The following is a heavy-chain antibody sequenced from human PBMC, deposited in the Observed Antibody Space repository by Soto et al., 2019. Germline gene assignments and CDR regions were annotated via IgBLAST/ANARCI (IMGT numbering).Heavy chain of an antibody. D-gene: IGHD5-12*01. V-gene: IGHV5-51*01. CDR1: GNDFGTYW. Sequence: PGESLKISCQVSGNDFGTYWIAWVRQTPGRGLEWVGFIYPRDSETRYSPPFEGHVTISADRSSKTASLQWRGLKASDTATYYCARHRRAIVATSDPLDIWGQGTKVTVSS. CDR3: ARHRRAIVATSDPLDI. J-gene: IGHJ3*02. CDR2: IYPRDSET.